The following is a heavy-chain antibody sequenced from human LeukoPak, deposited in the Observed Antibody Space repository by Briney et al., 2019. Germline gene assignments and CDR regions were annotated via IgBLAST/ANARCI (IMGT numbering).Heavy chain of an antibody. D-gene: IGHD1-26*01. Sequence: PSETLSLTCAVYGGSFSGYYWSRIRQPPGKGLEWIGEINHSGSTNYNPSLKSRVTMSVDTSKNQFSLKLSSVTAADTAVYYCARDKFSGSYQYYFDYWGQGTLVTVSS. CDR2: INHSGST. J-gene: IGHJ4*02. CDR3: ARDKFSGSYQYYFDY. CDR1: GGSFSGYY. V-gene: IGHV4-34*01.